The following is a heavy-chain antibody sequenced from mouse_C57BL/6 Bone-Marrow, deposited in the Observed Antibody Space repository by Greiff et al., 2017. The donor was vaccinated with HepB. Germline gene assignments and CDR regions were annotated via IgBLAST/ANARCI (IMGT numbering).Heavy chain of an antibody. CDR1: GYTFTSYW. CDR3: AREGLTLFDY. J-gene: IGHJ2*01. CDR2: IDPSDSYT. V-gene: IGHV1-69*01. Sequence: VKLQQPGAELVMPGASVKLSCKASGYTFTSYWMHWVKQRPGQGLEWIGEIDPSDSYTNYNQKFKGKSTLTVDKSSSTAYMQLSSLTSEDSAVYYCAREGLTLFDYWGQGTTLTVSS. D-gene: IGHD3-3*01.